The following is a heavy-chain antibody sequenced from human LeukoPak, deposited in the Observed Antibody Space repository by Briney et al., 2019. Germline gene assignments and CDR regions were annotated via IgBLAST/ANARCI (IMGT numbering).Heavy chain of an antibody. CDR2: ISSNGGST. V-gene: IGHV3-64*01. D-gene: IGHD3-22*01. J-gene: IGHJ4*02. Sequence: PGGSLRLSCAASGFTFSSYAMHWVRQAPGKGLEYVSAISSNGGSTYYANSVKGRFTISRDNSKNTLYLQMGSLRAEDMAVYYCARGPDSYHDSSGPLYWGQGTLVTVSS. CDR3: ARGPDSYHDSSGPLY. CDR1: GFTFSSYA.